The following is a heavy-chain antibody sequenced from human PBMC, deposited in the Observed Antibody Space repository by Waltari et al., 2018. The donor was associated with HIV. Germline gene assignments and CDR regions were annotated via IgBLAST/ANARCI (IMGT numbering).Heavy chain of an antibody. J-gene: IGHJ2*01. CDR2: ISGSRVVT. V-gene: IGHV3-23*01. Sequence: EVQLLESGGGLVQFGGSLRLSCAASGFSFSTSGMSWVRQAPGKGLEWVSSISGSRVVTKYADSVMGRFTISRDNSNNTLYVHMTSLRVEDTAIYYCAKSGGNARNWYFDLWGRGTLVTVSS. D-gene: IGHD3-16*01. CDR3: AKSGGNARNWYFDL. CDR1: GFSFSTSG.